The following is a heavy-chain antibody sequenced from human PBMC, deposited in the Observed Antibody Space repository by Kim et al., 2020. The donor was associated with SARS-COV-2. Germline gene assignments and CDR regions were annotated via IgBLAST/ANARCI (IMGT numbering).Heavy chain of an antibody. Sequence: GGSLRLSCAASGFTFSSYAMSWVRQAPGKGLEWVSAISGSGGSTYYADSVKGRFTISRDNSKNTLYLQMNSLRAEDTAVYYCAKVVEFGYYYDSSGYTSFDYWGQGTLVTVSS. CDR1: GFTFSSYA. V-gene: IGHV3-23*01. CDR2: ISGSGGST. CDR3: AKVVEFGYYYDSSGYTSFDY. D-gene: IGHD3-22*01. J-gene: IGHJ4*02.